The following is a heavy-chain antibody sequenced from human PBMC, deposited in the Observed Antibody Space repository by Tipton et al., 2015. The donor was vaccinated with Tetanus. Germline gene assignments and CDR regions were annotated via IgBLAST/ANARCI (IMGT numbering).Heavy chain of an antibody. J-gene: IGHJ4*02. V-gene: IGHV4-34*01. CDR3: ARGTGDY. D-gene: IGHD1-14*01. CDR2: ISHSGSS. Sequence: TLSLTCTVSGGSFSLYYWNWVRQSPGKGLEWIGEISHSGSSSYSPSLKSRVTISVDTSKNQFSLTLKSVTAADTGVYYCARGTGDYWGQGTLVTVSS. CDR1: GGSFSLYY.